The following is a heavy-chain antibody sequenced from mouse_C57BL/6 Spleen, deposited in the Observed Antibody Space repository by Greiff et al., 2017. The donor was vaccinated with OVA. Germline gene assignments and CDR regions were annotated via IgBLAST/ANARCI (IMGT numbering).Heavy chain of an antibody. D-gene: IGHD1-1*01. Sequence: QVQLQQPGPELVKPGASVKISCKASGYAFSSSWMNWVKQRPGKGLEWIGRIYPGDGDTNYNGKFKGKATLTADKSSSTAYMQLSSLTSEDSAVYFCAITTVVDYAMDYWGQGTSVTVSS. V-gene: IGHV1-82*01. CDR3: AITTVVDYAMDY. CDR1: GYAFSSSW. CDR2: IYPGDGDT. J-gene: IGHJ4*01.